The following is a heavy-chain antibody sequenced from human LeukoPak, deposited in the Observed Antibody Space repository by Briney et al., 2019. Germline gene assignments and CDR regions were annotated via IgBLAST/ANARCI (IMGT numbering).Heavy chain of an antibody. CDR3: AKELTTSSGYLHYFDY. J-gene: IGHJ4*02. CDR1: GFTFSSNW. D-gene: IGHD6-25*01. CDR2: INTDGSQR. V-gene: IGHV3-7*01. Sequence: GGSLRLSCAASGFTFSSNWMTWVRQAPGKGLEWVANINTDGSQRDCVDSLKGRFTISRDNDKNSLYLQMNNLRGEDTAVYYCAKELTTSSGYLHYFDYWGQGTLVTVSS.